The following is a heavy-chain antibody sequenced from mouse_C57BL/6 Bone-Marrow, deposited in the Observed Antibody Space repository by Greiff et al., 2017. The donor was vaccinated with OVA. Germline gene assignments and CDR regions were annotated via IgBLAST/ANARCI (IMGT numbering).Heavy chain of an antibody. Sequence: VQLQQPGAELVMPGASVKLSCKASGYTFTSYWMHWVKQRPGQGLEWIGEIDPSASYTNYNQKFKGKSTLTVDKSSSTAYMQLSSLTSEDSAVYYCARAGYPYAMDYWGQGTSVTGSS. V-gene: IGHV1-69*01. J-gene: IGHJ4*01. CDR1: GYTFTSYW. CDR2: IDPSASYT. CDR3: ARAGYPYAMDY. D-gene: IGHD2-14*01.